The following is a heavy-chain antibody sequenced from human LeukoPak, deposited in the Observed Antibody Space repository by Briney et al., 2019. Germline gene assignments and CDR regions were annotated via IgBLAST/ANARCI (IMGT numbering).Heavy chain of an antibody. Sequence: ASVKVSCXASGYTFTGYYMHWVRQAPGQGLEWMGWLNPNSGATNYAQKFQGRVTMTRDTSINTAYMELSRLRSDDTAVYYCARGRGAAARPGVDYWGQGTLVTVSS. CDR2: LNPNSGAT. CDR1: GYTFTGYY. CDR3: ARGRGAAARPGVDY. D-gene: IGHD6-6*01. V-gene: IGHV1-2*02. J-gene: IGHJ4*02.